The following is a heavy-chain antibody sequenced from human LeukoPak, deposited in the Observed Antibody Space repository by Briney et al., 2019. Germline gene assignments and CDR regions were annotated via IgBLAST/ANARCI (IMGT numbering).Heavy chain of an antibody. CDR3: TRDRTIFGVVINDTGFDY. D-gene: IGHD3-3*01. V-gene: IGHV1-18*01. J-gene: IGHJ4*02. Sequence: ASVKVSCKASGYTFTSYGISWVRQAPGQGLEWMGWISAYNGNTNYAQKFQGRVTMTTDTSTSTAYMELRSLRSDDTAVYYGTRDRTIFGVVINDTGFDYWGQGTLVTVSS. CDR2: ISAYNGNT. CDR1: GYTFTSYG.